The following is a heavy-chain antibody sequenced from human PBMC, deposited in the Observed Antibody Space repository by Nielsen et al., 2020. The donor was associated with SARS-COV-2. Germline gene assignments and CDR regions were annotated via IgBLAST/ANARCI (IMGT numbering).Heavy chain of an antibody. CDR3: AKRYCSSTSCYRVYY. CDR1: GFPFSSYA. Sequence: GALKISCAASGFPFSSYAMSWVRQAPGKGLEWVSAISGSGGSTYYADSVKGRFTISRDNSKNTLYLQMNSLRAEDTAVYYCAKRYCSSTSCYRVYYWGQGTLVTVSS. D-gene: IGHD2-2*01. CDR2: ISGSGGST. V-gene: IGHV3-23*01. J-gene: IGHJ4*02.